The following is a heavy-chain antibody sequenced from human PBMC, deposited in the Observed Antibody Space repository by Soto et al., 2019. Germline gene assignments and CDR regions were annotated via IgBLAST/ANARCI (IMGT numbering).Heavy chain of an antibody. CDR2: ISASAGST. V-gene: IGHV3-23*04. D-gene: IGHD6-19*01. CDR3: AKGVAHSSGWNTLGY. J-gene: IGHJ4*02. CDR1: GFTFSSYA. Sequence: EVQLVESGGGLVKPGGSFRLSCAASGFTFSSYAMTWVRQAPGKGLEWVSSISASAGSTYYADSVKGRFTISRDNSKNTLYLQMNSLRAEDTAVYYCAKGVAHSSGWNTLGYWGQGTLVTVSS.